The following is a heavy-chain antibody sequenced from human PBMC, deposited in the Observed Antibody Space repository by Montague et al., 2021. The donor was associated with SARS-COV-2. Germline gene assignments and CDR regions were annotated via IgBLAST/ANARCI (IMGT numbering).Heavy chain of an antibody. CDR2: ISYRGDP. D-gene: IGHD1-1*01. CDR3: AKPLATGNYYY. Sequence: SETLSLTCTVSGGSISSSNYYWGWVRQPPGKGLEWIGSISYRGDPYYNPSLKSRLTISVDTSQNQFSLKLSSVPAADTAVYYCAKPLATGNYYYWGQGTLVTVSS. V-gene: IGHV4-39*01. CDR1: GGSISSSNYY. J-gene: IGHJ4*02.